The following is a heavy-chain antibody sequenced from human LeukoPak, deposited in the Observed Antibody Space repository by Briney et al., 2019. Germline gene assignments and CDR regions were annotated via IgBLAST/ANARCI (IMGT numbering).Heavy chain of an antibody. V-gene: IGHV4-31*03. CDR3: ARDRRYYYGSGSVMFGMDV. CDR1: GGSISSGGYY. J-gene: IGHJ6*02. D-gene: IGHD3-10*01. Sequence: SETLSLTCTVSGGSISSGGYYWSWIRQHPGKGLEWIGYIHHSGSTYYNPSLKSRLIISLDTSKNQFSLKLSSVTAADTAVYYCARDRRYYYGSGSVMFGMDVWGQGTTVTVSS. CDR2: IHHSGST.